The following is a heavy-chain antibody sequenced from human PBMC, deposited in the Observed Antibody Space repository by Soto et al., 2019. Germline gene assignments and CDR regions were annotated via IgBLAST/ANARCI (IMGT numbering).Heavy chain of an antibody. CDR1: GFTFRTYG. D-gene: IGHD5-18*01. CDR2: ISDDGSNK. CDR3: AKGTGYTSGTNDAFDI. J-gene: IGHJ3*02. V-gene: IGHV3-30*18. Sequence: GGSLRLSCAASGFTFRTYGMHCVRQAPGKGLEWVAVISDDGSNKYNIAPMEGRFTISRDNSKNTLYLQMNSLRPEDTAVYYCAKGTGYTSGTNDAFDIWGQGTMVTVSS.